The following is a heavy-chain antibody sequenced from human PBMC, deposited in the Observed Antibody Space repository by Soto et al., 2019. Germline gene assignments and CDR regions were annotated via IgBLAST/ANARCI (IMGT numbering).Heavy chain of an antibody. CDR3: ARGKDGRRAGTYYFDMVV. D-gene: IGHD1-1*01. J-gene: IGHJ6*03. V-gene: IGHV3-7*01. CDR1: GFSIRDYW. Sequence: EEQLVESGGGLVQPGGSLRLSCAASGFSIRDYWMTWVRQAPGKGLDWVANIKQDGSEKFYVDSLKGRFTISRDNAKNSVYLLMNSLRADDTAVYYCARGKDGRRAGTYYFDMVVWGKGTTVTLSS. CDR2: IKQDGSEK.